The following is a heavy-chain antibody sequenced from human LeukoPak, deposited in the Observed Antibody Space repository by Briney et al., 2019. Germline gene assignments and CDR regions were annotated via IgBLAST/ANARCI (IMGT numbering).Heavy chain of an antibody. CDR3: AKDVFSHSNSWYYFDF. Sequence: GGSLRLSCATSGFVFSSYAMSWVRQAPGKGLEWVSGISTSGGITYYEDSVRGRFTISRDNSKNTLYLQMNSLRAEDTAVYSCAKDVFSHSNSWYYFDFWGQGTLVTVSS. V-gene: IGHV3-23*01. J-gene: IGHJ4*02. CDR1: GFVFSSYA. CDR2: ISTSGGIT. D-gene: IGHD2-2*01.